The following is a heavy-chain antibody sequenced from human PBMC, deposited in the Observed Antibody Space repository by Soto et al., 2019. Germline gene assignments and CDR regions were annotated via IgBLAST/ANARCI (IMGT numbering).Heavy chain of an antibody. CDR1: GYTFTVYY. D-gene: IGHD1-26*01. Sequence: ASVKVSCKASGYTFTVYYMHWVREAPGQGLEWMGWINPKSGGTMYPQKFQGRVTMTWDTSISTAYMALTRLRSDDTAVYYCARDLAKGGGSAGFDYWGQGTLVTVSS. CDR2: INPKSGGT. J-gene: IGHJ4*02. CDR3: ARDLAKGGGSAGFDY. V-gene: IGHV1-2*02.